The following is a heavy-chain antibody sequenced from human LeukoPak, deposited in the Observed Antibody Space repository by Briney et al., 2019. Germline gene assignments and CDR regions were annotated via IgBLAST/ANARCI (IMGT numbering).Heavy chain of an antibody. J-gene: IGHJ5*02. D-gene: IGHD2-15*01. CDR1: GGSFSGYY. Sequence: PSETLSLTCAVYGGSFSGYYWSWIRQPPGKGLEWIGEINHSGSTNYNPSLKSRVTISVETSKNQFSLKLSSVTAADTAVYYCARGPNIVVVVAATRRWFDPWGQGTLVTVSS. CDR3: ARGPNIVVVVAATRRWFDP. CDR2: INHSGST. V-gene: IGHV4-34*01.